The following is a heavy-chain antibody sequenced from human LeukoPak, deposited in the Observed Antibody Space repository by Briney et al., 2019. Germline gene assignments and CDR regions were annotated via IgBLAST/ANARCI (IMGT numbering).Heavy chain of an antibody. J-gene: IGHJ6*03. CDR2: SYHSGST. D-gene: IGHD5-18*01. CDR1: GYSISSGYY. Sequence: SETLCLTCTVSGYSISSGYYWGWIRQPPGKGLEWIGSSYHSGSTYYNPSLKSRVTISVATSKNQFSLKLSSVTAADTAVYYCASPAMAFIDQGRYSYYYYMDVWGKGTTVTVSS. CDR3: ASPAMAFIDQGRYSYYYYMDV. V-gene: IGHV4-38-2*02.